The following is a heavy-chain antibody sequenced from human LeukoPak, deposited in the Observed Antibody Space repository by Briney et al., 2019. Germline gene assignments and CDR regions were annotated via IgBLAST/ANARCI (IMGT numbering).Heavy chain of an antibody. CDR3: AGRVRGGSGWSEIFDY. D-gene: IGHD6-19*01. V-gene: IGHV4-39*01. J-gene: IGHJ4*02. CDR1: GGSISSSSYY. Sequence: SETLSLTCTVSGGSISSSSYYWGWIRQPPGKGLEWIGSIYYSGSTYYNPSLKSRVTISVDTSKNQFSLKLSSVTAADTAVYYCAGRVRGGSGWSEIFDYWGQGTLVTVSS. CDR2: IYYSGST.